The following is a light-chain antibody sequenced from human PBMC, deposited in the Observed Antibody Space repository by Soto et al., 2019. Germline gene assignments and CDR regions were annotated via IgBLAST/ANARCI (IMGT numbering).Light chain of an antibody. V-gene: IGKV3-15*01. J-gene: IGKJ1*01. CDR3: QQYKGWPTT. Sequence: EIVMTQSPATLSVSLGERATLSCGASQSLSSTVAWYQQRFGQAPRLLIYSASTRATGVPVRFSGSGSGTDFTLTITSLQSEDFGVYYCQQYKGWPTTFGQGTKVEV. CDR1: QSLSST. CDR2: SAS.